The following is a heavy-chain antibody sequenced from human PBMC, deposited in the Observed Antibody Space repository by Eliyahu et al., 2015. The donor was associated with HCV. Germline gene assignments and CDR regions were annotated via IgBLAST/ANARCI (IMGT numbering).Heavy chain of an antibody. Sequence: QLQLQESGPGLVKPSETLSLICTVSGGSIGGSGYXLGLAFASPQGRGWNGLGVSIIVGTPTTTRPLKSRVTISVDTSKNQFSLKLSSVAAADTAVYYCASVQNVVVVAFNPMRTNGYFDYWGQGALVTVSS. CDR2: SIIVGTP. CDR3: ASVQNVVVVAFNPMRTNGYFDY. D-gene: IGHD2-15*01. V-gene: IGHV4-39*07. J-gene: IGHJ4*02. CDR1: GGSIGGSGYX.